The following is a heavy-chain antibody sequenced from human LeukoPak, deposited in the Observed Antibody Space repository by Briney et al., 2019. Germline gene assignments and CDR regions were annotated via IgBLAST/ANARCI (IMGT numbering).Heavy chain of an antibody. D-gene: IGHD3-3*01. Sequence: GESLKISCKGSGYRFTSYWIGWVRQMPGKGLEWMGIIYPGDSETRYSPSFQGQVTISADKSISTAYLQWSSLKASDTAMYYCARSLRRITIFGVVIPPFDYWGQGTLVTVSS. CDR2: IYPGDSET. CDR3: ARSLRRITIFGVVIPPFDY. CDR1: GYRFTSYW. V-gene: IGHV5-51*01. J-gene: IGHJ4*02.